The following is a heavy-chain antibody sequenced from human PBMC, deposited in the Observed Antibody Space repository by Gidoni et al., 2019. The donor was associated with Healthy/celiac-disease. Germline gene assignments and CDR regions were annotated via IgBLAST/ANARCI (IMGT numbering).Heavy chain of an antibody. CDR2: IWYDGSNK. J-gene: IGHJ4*02. CDR3: ARDNGDAFDY. Sequence: QVQLVESGGGVVQPGRSLRLSCAASGFTFSRYGMHWVRQAPGKGLEWVAVIWYDGSNKYYADSVKGRFTISRDNSKNTLYLQMNSLRAEDTAVYYCARDNGDAFDYWGQGTLVTVSS. D-gene: IGHD4-17*01. CDR1: GFTFSRYG. V-gene: IGHV3-33*01.